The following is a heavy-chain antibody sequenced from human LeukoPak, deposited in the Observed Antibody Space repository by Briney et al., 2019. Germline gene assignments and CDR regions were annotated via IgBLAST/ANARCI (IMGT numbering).Heavy chain of an antibody. V-gene: IGHV4-30-4*01. CDR3: ARDQDYYGSGRFDY. Sequence: SQTLSLTCTVSGGSISSGDYYWRWIRQPPGKGLEWIGYIYYSGSTYYNPSLKSRVTISVYTSKNQFSLKLSSVTAADTAVYYCARDQDYYGSGRFDYWGQGTLVTVSS. D-gene: IGHD3-10*01. CDR2: IYYSGST. J-gene: IGHJ4*02. CDR1: GGSISSGDYY.